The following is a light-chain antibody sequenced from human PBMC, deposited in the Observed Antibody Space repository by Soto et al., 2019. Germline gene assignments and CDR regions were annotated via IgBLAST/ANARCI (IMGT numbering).Light chain of an antibody. V-gene: IGLV4-69*01. CDR1: SGHSNYS. J-gene: IGLJ2*01. CDR3: QTWGTGIAI. Sequence: QSVLTQSPSASASLGASVKLTCTLSSGHSNYSIAWHQQQPEKGPRYLMKLNRDGSHSKGDGTPNGFSGSSSGAARYLTIASLQSEDEADYYCQTWGTGIAIFGGGTKLTVL. CDR2: LNRDGSH.